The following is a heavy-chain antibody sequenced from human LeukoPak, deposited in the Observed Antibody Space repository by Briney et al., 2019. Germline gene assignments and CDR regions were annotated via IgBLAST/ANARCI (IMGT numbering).Heavy chain of an antibody. Sequence: GGSLRLSCAASGFTLSSYWMSWVRQAPGKGLEWVANIKQDGSEKYYVDSVKGRFTISRDNGKSSLFLQMNSLRAEDTAVYYCARGGDSWVYYYMDVWGKGTTVTVSS. CDR3: ARGGDSWVYYYMDV. V-gene: IGHV3-7*01. CDR2: IKQDGSEK. D-gene: IGHD3-16*01. CDR1: GFTLSSYW. J-gene: IGHJ6*03.